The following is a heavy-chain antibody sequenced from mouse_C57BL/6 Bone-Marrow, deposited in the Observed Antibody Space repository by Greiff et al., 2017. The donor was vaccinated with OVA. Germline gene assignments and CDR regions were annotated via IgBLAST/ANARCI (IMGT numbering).Heavy chain of an antibody. CDR1: GFTFSDYG. V-gene: IGHV5-15*01. CDR3: ARSNPYYFDY. Sequence: EVQGVESGGGLVQPGGSLKLSCAASGFTFSDYGMAWVRQAPRKGPEWVAFISNLAYSIYYADTVTGRFTISRENAKNTLYLEMSSLRSEDTAMYYCARSNPYYFDYWGQGTTLTVSS. D-gene: IGHD2-5*01. CDR2: ISNLAYSI. J-gene: IGHJ2*01.